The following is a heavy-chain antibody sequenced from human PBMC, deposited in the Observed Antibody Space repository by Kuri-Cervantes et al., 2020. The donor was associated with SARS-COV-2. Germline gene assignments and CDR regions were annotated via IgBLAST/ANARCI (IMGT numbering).Heavy chain of an antibody. CDR3: AGCDSALTGYYFDS. D-gene: IGHD3-22*01. Sequence: GGSLRLSCAASHFTSSSCAFHWVRRAPGQGREWLAAISYDGNNNYFADAVRGRFTISRDNSKNTLYQKMDSLRADDTAGYYFAGCDSALTGYYFDSWGQGTPVTVSS. CDR1: HFTSSSCA. J-gene: IGHJ4*02. V-gene: IGHV3-30*04. CDR2: ISYDGNNN.